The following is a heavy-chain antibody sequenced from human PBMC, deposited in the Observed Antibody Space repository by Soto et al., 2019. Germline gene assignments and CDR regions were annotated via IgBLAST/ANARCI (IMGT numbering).Heavy chain of an antibody. CDR2: ISGSGGST. J-gene: IGHJ4*02. D-gene: IGHD3-22*01. CDR1: GFTFSSYA. V-gene: IGHV3-23*01. CDR3: AKAAMIVVVITSPFDY. Sequence: PRGSLRLSCAASGFTFSSYAMSWVRQAPGKWLEWVSAISGSGGSTYYADSVKGRFTISRDNSTHTLYLQMNSMRDEDTAVYYCAKAAMIVVVITSPFDYWGQGTLVTVSS.